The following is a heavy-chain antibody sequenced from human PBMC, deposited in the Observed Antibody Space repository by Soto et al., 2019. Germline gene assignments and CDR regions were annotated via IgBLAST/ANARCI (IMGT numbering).Heavy chain of an antibody. CDR2: IYYSGST. CDR1: GGSISSYY. J-gene: IGHJ4*02. CDR3: AREAGYCSGGSCHKNFDY. Sequence: SETLSLTCTVSGGSISSYYWSWIRQPPGKGLEWIGYIYYSGSTNYNPSLKSRVTISVDTSKNQFSLKLSSVTAADTAVYYCAREAGYCSGGSCHKNFDYWGQGTLVTVSS. D-gene: IGHD2-15*01. V-gene: IGHV4-59*01.